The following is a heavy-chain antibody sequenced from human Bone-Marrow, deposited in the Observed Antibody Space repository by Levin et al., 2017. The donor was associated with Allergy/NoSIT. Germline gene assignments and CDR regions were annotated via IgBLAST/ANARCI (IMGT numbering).Heavy chain of an antibody. Sequence: ETLSLTCAASGFTFSSYMMNWVRQAPGKGLEWISYIDNSDTIHYADSVKGRFTISRDNAKNSLYLQMNSLRVEDTAVYYCARDGGYSYGPVALDYWGQGTLVAVSS. CDR3: ARDGGYSYGPVALDY. V-gene: IGHV3-48*04. J-gene: IGHJ4*02. CDR2: IDNSDTI. CDR1: GFTFSSYM. D-gene: IGHD5-18*01.